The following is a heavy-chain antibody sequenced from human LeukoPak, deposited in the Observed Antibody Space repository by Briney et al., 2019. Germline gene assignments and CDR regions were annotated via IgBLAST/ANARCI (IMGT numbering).Heavy chain of an antibody. J-gene: IGHJ4*02. CDR2: TSYDGNNK. V-gene: IGHV3-30-3*01. CDR1: GFSFSDYA. Sequence: GGSLRLSCAASGFSFSDYAVYWVRQAPGKGLEWVAVTSYDGNNKYYADSVKGRFTISRDNPKNTLYLQMNSLRPEDTAVYYCARGSPPDYWGQGTLVTVSS. CDR3: ARGSPPDY.